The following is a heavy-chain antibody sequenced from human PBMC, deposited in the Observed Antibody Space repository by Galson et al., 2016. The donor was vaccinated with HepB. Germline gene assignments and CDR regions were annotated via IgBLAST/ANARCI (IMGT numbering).Heavy chain of an antibody. J-gene: IGHJ6*03. V-gene: IGHV3-64D*06. CDR3: VKLIHSSGDPEWFSYYYKDV. D-gene: IGHD3-3*01. CDR1: GFSFSSYA. Sequence: FLRLSCAGSGFSFSSYAMDWVRQAPGKGLEHLSAISRSGGRTYYADSVKGRFTISRDNSKNTLYLQMSSLRPEDTAIYYCVKLIHSSGDPEWFSYYYKDVWGKGTTVIVSS. CDR2: ISRSGGRT.